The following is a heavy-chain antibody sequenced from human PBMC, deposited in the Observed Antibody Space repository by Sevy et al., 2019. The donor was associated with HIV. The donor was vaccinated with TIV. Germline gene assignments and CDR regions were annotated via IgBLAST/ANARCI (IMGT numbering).Heavy chain of an antibody. CDR2: IYSGGST. CDR3: ARDSHGDYVNDI. Sequence: GGSLRLSCAASGFTVSSNYMSWVRQAPGKGLEWVSVIYSGGSTYYADSVKGRFTISRDNSKNTLYLQMNSLRAEDTAVYYCARDSHGDYVNDIWGQGTMVTVSS. CDR1: GFTVSSNY. J-gene: IGHJ3*02. V-gene: IGHV3-53*01. D-gene: IGHD4-17*01.